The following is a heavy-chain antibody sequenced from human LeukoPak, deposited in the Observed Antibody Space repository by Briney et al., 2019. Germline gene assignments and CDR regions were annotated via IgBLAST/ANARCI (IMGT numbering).Heavy chain of an antibody. V-gene: IGHV1-2*02. J-gene: IGHJ4*02. Sequence: ASVKVSCKASGYTFTGYYMHWVRQAPGQGLEWMGWINPNSGGTNYAQKFRGRVTMTRDTSISTAYMELSRLRSDDTAVYYCATKSPDYYDSSGYYYGYWGQGTLVTVSS. D-gene: IGHD3-22*01. CDR3: ATKSPDYYDSSGYYYGY. CDR1: GYTFTGYY. CDR2: INPNSGGT.